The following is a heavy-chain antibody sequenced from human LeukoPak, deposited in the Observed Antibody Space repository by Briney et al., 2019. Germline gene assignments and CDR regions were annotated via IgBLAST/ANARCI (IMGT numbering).Heavy chain of an antibody. V-gene: IGHV3-64*02. CDR1: GFTFSNFA. CDR3: ARGYCSGSSCYWYFDL. CDR2: ISSNGGST. Sequence: GGSLRLSCAASGFTFSNFALHWVRLAPGKGLEYVSSISSNGGSTYYADSVKGRFTISRDHSKNMLYLQMGSLRAEDMAVYYCARGYCSGSSCYWYFDLWGRGTLVTVSS. J-gene: IGHJ2*01. D-gene: IGHD2-15*01.